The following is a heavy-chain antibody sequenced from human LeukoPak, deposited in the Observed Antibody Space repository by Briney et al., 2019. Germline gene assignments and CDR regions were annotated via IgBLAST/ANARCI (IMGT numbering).Heavy chain of an antibody. V-gene: IGHV1-18*01. CDR3: ARDRGLRATAGTRIDF. CDR2: ISTYNGIT. D-gene: IGHD6-13*01. Sequence: ASVKVSCKASGYTFNSYAITWVRQAPGQGLEWMGWISTYNGITSYAQKLQGRVTMTTDTSSTTAYMELRSLRSDDTALYYCARDRGLRATAGTRIDFWGQGALVTVSS. J-gene: IGHJ4*02. CDR1: GYTFNSYA.